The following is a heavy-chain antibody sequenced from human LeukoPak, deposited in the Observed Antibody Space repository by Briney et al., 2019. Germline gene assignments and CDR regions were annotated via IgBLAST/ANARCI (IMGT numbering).Heavy chain of an antibody. Sequence: SETLSLTCNISGGSISNYFWTWIRQPAGKGLEWIGRMYTSVTINYNPSLQSRVIMSLDTSTSQFSLKLNSVTAADTAIYFCARSSTSSLGRAYDVWGQGTMVTVSS. V-gene: IGHV4-4*07. CDR2: MYTSVTI. CDR3: ARSSTSSLGRAYDV. J-gene: IGHJ3*01. CDR1: GGSISNYF. D-gene: IGHD2/OR15-2a*01.